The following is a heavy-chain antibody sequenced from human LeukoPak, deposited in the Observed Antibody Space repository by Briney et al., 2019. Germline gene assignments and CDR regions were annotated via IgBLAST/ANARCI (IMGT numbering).Heavy chain of an antibody. V-gene: IGHV1-46*01. CDR2: INPSGGST. CDR1: GYTFTSYY. Sequence: ASVKVSCKASGYTFTSYYMHWVRQAPGQGLEWMGIINPSGGSTSYAQKFQGRVTMTRDTSTSTVYMELSSLRSEDTAVYYCARAITVAGTSWGFDYWGQGTLVTVSS. J-gene: IGHJ4*02. D-gene: IGHD6-19*01. CDR3: ARAITVAGTSWGFDY.